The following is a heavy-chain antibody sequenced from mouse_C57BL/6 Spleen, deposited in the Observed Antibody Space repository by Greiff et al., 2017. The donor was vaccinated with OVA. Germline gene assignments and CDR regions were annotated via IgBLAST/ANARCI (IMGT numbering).Heavy chain of an antibody. Sequence: EVQLVESGGGLVQPKGSLKLSCAASGFTFNTYAMHWVRQAPGKGLEWVARIRSKSSNYATYYADSVKDRFTISRDDSQSMLYLQMNNLKTEDTAMYYCVRAPDYYGSSHWYFDVWGTGTTITVSS. D-gene: IGHD1-1*01. V-gene: IGHV10-3*01. J-gene: IGHJ1*03. CDR3: VRAPDYYGSSHWYFDV. CDR1: GFTFNTYA. CDR2: IRSKSSNYAT.